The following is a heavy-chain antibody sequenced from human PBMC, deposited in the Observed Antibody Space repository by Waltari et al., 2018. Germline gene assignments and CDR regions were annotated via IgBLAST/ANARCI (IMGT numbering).Heavy chain of an antibody. Sequence: QVQLVQSGAEVKKPGSSVTVSCKASGGTFSSYAIRWVRQAPGQGLEWMGGIIPIFGTANYAQKFQGRVTITADESTSTAYMELSSLRSEDTAVYYCARDLGGVTMVRGVLGAFDIWGQGTMVTVSS. CDR2: IIPIFGTA. V-gene: IGHV1-69*12. CDR1: GGTFSSYA. D-gene: IGHD3-10*01. CDR3: ARDLGGVTMVRGVLGAFDI. J-gene: IGHJ3*02.